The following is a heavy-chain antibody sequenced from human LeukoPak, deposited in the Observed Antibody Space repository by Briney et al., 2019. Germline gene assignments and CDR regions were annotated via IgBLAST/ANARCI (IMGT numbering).Heavy chain of an antibody. CDR2: INPSDGAT. V-gene: IGHV1-46*01. J-gene: IGHJ6*03. Sequence: ASVKVSCKASGYTFTMFCTHWVRQAPGQGLEWMGMINPSDGATTYAQRFQGRVTMTRDMSTTTVYMDLRSLRSEDTAVYFCAREQGGELSGSLGGLFASYYTYYYMDVWGRGTTVTVSS. CDR3: AREQGGELSGSLGGLFASYYTYYYMDV. CDR1: GYTFTMFC. D-gene: IGHD3-16*01.